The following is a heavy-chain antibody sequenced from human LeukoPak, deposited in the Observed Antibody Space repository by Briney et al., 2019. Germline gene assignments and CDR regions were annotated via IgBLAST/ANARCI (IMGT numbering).Heavy chain of an antibody. CDR1: GFTFSSYG. CDR2: IRYDGSNK. D-gene: IGHD3-10*01. Sequence: PGGSLRLSCAASGFTFSSYGMHWVRQAPGKGLEWVAFIRYDGSNKYYADSVKGRFTISSDNSKNTLYLQMSSLRAEDTAVYYCARRPYGSGSYYDYWGQGTLVTVSS. V-gene: IGHV3-30*02. J-gene: IGHJ4*02. CDR3: ARRPYGSGSYYDY.